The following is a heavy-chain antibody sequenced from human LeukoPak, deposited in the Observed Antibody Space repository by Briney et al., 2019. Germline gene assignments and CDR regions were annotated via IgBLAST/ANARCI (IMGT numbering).Heavy chain of an antibody. CDR3: ARTPKTGSFDY. D-gene: IGHD7-27*01. CDR2: INNDGSNI. J-gene: IGHJ4*02. Sequence: PGGSLRLSCVASGFTFTHHWMHWVRQAPGKGLVCVSRINNDGSNIDYADSVKGRFTISRDNSKDTLYLQMNSLGAEDTAVYFCARTPKTGSFDYWGQGTLVTVSS. V-gene: IGHV3-74*01. CDR1: GFTFTHHW.